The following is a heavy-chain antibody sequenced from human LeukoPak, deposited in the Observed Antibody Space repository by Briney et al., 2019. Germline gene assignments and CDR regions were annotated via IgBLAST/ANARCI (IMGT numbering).Heavy chain of an antibody. CDR1: GGSISSSSYC. D-gene: IGHD7-27*01. J-gene: IGHJ4*02. CDR3: ATLRADGNWGFVDY. Sequence: SEPLSLTCTVSGGSISSSSYCWGWIPQPPGKRLEWIGSIYYSGSTYYNPPLKSRVTISVDTSKNQFSLKLSSVTAADTAVYYCATLRADGNWGFVDYWGQGTLVTVS. V-gene: IGHV4-39*01. CDR2: IYYSGST.